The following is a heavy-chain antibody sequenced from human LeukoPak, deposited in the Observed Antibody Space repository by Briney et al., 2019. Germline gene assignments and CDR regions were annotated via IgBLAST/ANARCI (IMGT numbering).Heavy chain of an antibody. Sequence: PSEALSLTPTVPRGSISSSYASWVRQPPRKGLEWIWDISYSGSTNYNPSLKSRVNISVDTSKNQFSLKLSSVTAADTAFYYCARGSQSLGYCSGGSCRAKIFDYWGQGALVTVSS. CDR2: ISYSGST. CDR3: ARGSQSLGYCSGGSCRAKIFDY. J-gene: IGHJ4*02. CDR1: RGSISSSY. V-gene: IGHV4-59*08. D-gene: IGHD2-15*01.